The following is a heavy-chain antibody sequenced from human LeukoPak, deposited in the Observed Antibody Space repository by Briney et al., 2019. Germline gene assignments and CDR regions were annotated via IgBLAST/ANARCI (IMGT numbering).Heavy chain of an antibody. J-gene: IGHJ4*02. Sequence: PSETLSLTCAVYGGSFSGYYWSWIRQPPGKGLEWIGEINHSGSTNYNPSLKSRVTISVDTSKNQFSLKLSSVTAADTAVYYCARMVPGFYYGSDPFDYWGQGTLVTVSS. CDR2: INHSGST. D-gene: IGHD3-10*01. V-gene: IGHV4-34*01. CDR1: GGSFSGYY. CDR3: ARMVPGFYYGSDPFDY.